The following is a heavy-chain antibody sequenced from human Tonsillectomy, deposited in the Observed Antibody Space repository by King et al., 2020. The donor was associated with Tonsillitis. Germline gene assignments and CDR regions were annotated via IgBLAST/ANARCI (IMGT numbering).Heavy chain of an antibody. CDR3: TGYYFDY. J-gene: IGHJ4*02. V-gene: IGHV3-33*01. CDR2: IWYVGSNK. CDR1: GFTFSNYG. Sequence: VQLVESGGGVVQPGRSLRLSWVASGFTFSNYGMHWVRQAPGKGLEWGAIIWYVGSNKYYADSGKGRFTISRDNSKNTLYLQMNSLRAEDTAVYYCTGYYFDYWGQGTLVTVSS.